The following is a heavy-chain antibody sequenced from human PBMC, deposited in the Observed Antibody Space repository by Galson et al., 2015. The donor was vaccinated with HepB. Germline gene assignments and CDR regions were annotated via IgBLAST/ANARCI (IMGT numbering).Heavy chain of an antibody. J-gene: IGHJ4*02. D-gene: IGHD1-14*01. V-gene: IGHV3-23*01. CDR3: AKGRNLLGPPPYYFDY. CDR1: GFTFSSYA. CDR2: ISGSGGST. Sequence: SLRLSCAASGFTFSSYAMNWVRQAPGKGLEWVSGISGSGGSTYYADSVKGRFTISRDSSKNTLYLQLNSLRAEDTAVYYCAKGRNLLGPPPYYFDYWGQGTLVTVSS.